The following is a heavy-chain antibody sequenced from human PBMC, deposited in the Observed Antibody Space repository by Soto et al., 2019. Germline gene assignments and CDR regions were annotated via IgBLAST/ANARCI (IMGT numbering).Heavy chain of an antibody. CDR2: ISAYNGNT. CDR3: AIDPSDIFTRVPMPYYYMDV. Sequence: ASVKVSCKASGYTFTSYGSSWGRQAPGQGLEWMGWISAYNGNTNYAQKLHGRVTMTTDTSTSTAYMELRSLRSDDTAVYYCAIDPSDIFTRVPMPYYYMDVWGKGTTVTVSS. V-gene: IGHV1-18*01. CDR1: GYTFTSYG. J-gene: IGHJ6*03. D-gene: IGHD3-9*01.